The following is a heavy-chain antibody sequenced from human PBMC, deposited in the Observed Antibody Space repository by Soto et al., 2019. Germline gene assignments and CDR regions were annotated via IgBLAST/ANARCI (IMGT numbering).Heavy chain of an antibody. D-gene: IGHD6-13*01. CDR3: ARQAYSSSWYDWFDP. J-gene: IGHJ5*02. V-gene: IGHV5-10-1*01. Sequence: PSFQGHVTISADKSISTAYLQWSSLKASDTAMYYCARQAYSSSWYDWFDPWGQGTLVTVSS.